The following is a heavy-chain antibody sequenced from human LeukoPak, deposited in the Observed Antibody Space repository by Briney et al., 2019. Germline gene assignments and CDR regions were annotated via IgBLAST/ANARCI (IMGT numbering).Heavy chain of an antibody. J-gene: IGHJ4*02. CDR2: ISYDGSNK. Sequence: GGSLRLSCAASGFTFSSYGMHWVRQAPGPGLGLVAVISYDGSNKYYADSVKGRFTISRDNSKNTLYLQMNSLRAEDTAVYYCAKTTAQGGDFDYWGRGTLVTVSS. V-gene: IGHV3-30*18. D-gene: IGHD1-1*01. CDR1: GFTFSSYG. CDR3: AKTTAQGGDFDY.